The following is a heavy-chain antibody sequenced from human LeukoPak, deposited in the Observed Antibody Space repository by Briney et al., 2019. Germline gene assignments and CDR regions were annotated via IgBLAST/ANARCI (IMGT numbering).Heavy chain of an antibody. CDR2: ISYDGSNK. V-gene: IGHV3-30*18. D-gene: IGHD2-15*01. J-gene: IGHJ6*02. CDR1: GFTFSSYG. CDR3: AKSEVVVAARYYYYYGMDV. Sequence: GGSLRLSCAASGFTFSSYGMHWVRQAPGKGLEWEAVISYDGSNKYYADSVKGRFTISRDNSKNTLYLQMNSLRAEDTAVYYCAKSEVVVAARYYYYYGMDVWGQGTTVTVSS.